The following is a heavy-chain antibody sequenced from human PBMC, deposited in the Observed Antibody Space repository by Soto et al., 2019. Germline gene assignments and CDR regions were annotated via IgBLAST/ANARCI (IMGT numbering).Heavy chain of an antibody. Sequence: GGSLRLSCAASGFTVSSNYMSWVRQAPGKGLEWVSVIYSGGSTYYADSVKGRFTISRDNSKNTLYLQMNSLRAEDTAVYYCAREYGGWYPDYRGQGTLVTVSS. CDR1: GFTVSSNY. V-gene: IGHV3-66*01. D-gene: IGHD6-19*01. CDR3: AREYGGWYPDY. J-gene: IGHJ4*02. CDR2: IYSGGST.